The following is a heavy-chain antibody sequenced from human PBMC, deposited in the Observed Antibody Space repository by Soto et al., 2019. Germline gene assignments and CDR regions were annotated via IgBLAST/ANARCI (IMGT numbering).Heavy chain of an antibody. V-gene: IGHV1-2*02. CDR2: INPNSGGT. Sequence: ASVKVSCKASGYTFTGYYMHWVRQAPGQGLEWMGWINPNSGGTNYAQKFQGRVTMTRDTSISTAYMELSRLRSDDTAVYYCARDRPPGEDAFDIWGQGTMLTVSS. CDR3: ARDRPPGEDAFDI. J-gene: IGHJ3*02. D-gene: IGHD2-21*01. CDR1: GYTFTGYY.